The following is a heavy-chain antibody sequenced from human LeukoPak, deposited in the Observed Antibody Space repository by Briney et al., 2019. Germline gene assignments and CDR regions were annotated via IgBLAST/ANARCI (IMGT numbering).Heavy chain of an antibody. Sequence: SETLSLTCAVSGGSFSAYHWSLIRQPPGKGLEWIGEINHSGSINYNPSLKSRVTISIDTSKNQFSLKLNSVTAADTALYYCARGSRVAVSGSRPFDPWGQGTLVTVSS. J-gene: IGHJ5*02. CDR1: GGSFSAYH. V-gene: IGHV4-34*01. D-gene: IGHD6-13*01. CDR3: ARGSRVAVSGSRPFDP. CDR2: INHSGSI.